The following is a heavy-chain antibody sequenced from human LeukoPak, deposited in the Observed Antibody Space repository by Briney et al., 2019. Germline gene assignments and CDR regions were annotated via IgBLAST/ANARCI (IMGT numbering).Heavy chain of an antibody. D-gene: IGHD3-22*01. V-gene: IGHV1-8*01. J-gene: IGHJ5*02. CDR3: ARGHYDSSGYNWFDP. Sequence: GASVKVSCKASGYTFTSYDINWVRQATGQGLEWMGWMNPNSGNTGYAQKFQGRVTMTRNTSISTAYMELSSLRSEDTAVYYCARGHYDSSGYNWFDPWGQGTLVTVSS. CDR1: GYTFTSYD. CDR2: MNPNSGNT.